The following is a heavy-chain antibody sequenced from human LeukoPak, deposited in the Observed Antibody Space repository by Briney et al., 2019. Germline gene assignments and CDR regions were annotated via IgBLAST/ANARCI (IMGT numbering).Heavy chain of an antibody. V-gene: IGHV4-39*07. Sequence: SETLSLTCTVSGGSISSSSYYWGWIRQPPGKGLEWIGSIYYSGSTYYNPSLRSRVTISVDTSKNQFSLKLSSVTAADTAVYYCARGAYYLNDAFDIWGQGTMVTVSS. CDR3: ARGAYYLNDAFDI. J-gene: IGHJ3*02. CDR2: IYYSGST. D-gene: IGHD3-10*01. CDR1: GGSISSSSYY.